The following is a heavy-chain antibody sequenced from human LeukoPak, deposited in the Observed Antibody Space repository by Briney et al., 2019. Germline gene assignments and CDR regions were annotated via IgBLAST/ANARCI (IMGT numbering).Heavy chain of an antibody. CDR2: ISYDGSNK. V-gene: IGHV3-30-3*01. Sequence: GRSLRLSCAASGFTFSSYAMHWVRQAPGKGLKWVAVISYDGSNKYYADSVKGRFTISRDNSKNTLYLQMNSLRAEDTAVYYCAKDKDSSGWYYFDYWGQGTLVTVSS. CDR3: AKDKDSSGWYYFDY. CDR1: GFTFSSYA. D-gene: IGHD6-19*01. J-gene: IGHJ4*02.